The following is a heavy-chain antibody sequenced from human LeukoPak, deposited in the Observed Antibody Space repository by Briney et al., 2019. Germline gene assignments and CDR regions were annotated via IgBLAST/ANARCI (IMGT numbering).Heavy chain of an antibody. J-gene: IGHJ3*02. Sequence: SETLSLTCAVSGGSISSGGYSWSWIRQPPGKGLEWIGYIYHSGSTYYNPSLKSRVTISVDRSKNQFSLKLSSVAAADTAVYYCARETVSHNAFDIWGQGTMVTVSS. CDR2: IYHSGST. CDR3: ARETVSHNAFDI. V-gene: IGHV4-30-2*01. D-gene: IGHD4-17*01. CDR1: GGSISSGGYS.